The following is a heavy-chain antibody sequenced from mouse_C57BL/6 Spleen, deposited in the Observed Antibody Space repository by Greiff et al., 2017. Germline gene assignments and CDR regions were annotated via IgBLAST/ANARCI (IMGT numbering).Heavy chain of an antibody. D-gene: IGHD4-1*01. CDR1: GYAFSSSW. CDR3: ARTGTRAMDY. J-gene: IGHJ4*01. Sequence: QVQLQQSGPELVKPGASVKISCKASGYAFSSSWMNWVKQRPGKGLEWIGRIYPGDGYTNYTGKFKGKATLTADKSSSTAYMQLSSLTSEDSAVYFCARTGTRAMDYWGQGTSVTVSS. CDR2: IYPGDGYT. V-gene: IGHV1-82*01.